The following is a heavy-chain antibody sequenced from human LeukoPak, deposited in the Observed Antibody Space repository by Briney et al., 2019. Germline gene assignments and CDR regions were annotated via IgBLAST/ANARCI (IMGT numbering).Heavy chain of an antibody. V-gene: IGHV4-61*02. CDR2: IYTSGST. D-gene: IGHD5-12*01. CDR1: GGSISSGSYY. J-gene: IGHJ4*02. Sequence: SETLSLTCTVSGGSISSGSYYWSRIRQPAGKGLEWIGRIYTSGSTNYNPSLKSRVTISVDTSKNQFSLELSSVTAADTAVYYCARDTGYSGYEIGWGQGTLVTVSS. CDR3: ARDTGYSGYEIG.